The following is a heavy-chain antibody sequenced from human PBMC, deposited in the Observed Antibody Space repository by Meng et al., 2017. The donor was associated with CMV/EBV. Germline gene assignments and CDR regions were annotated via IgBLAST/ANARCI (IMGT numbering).Heavy chain of an antibody. V-gene: IGHV1-18*01. Sequence: ASVKVSCKASGYTFTSYGISWVRQAPGQGLEWMGWISAYNGNKNYAQKLQGRVTMTTDTSTSTAYMELRSLRSDDTAVYYCARDTTIFGVVPRPWGYWGQGTLVTVSS. CDR1: GYTFTSYG. J-gene: IGHJ4*02. CDR3: ARDTTIFGVVPRPWGY. D-gene: IGHD3-3*01. CDR2: ISAYNGNK.